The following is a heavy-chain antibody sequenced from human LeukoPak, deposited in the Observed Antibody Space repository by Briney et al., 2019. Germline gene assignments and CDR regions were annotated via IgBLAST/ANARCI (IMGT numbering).Heavy chain of an antibody. CDR2: IIPIFGTA. V-gene: IGHV1-69*05. D-gene: IGHD6-19*01. CDR3: ARPFLYSSGWYYFDY. CDR1: GGTFSSYA. J-gene: IGHJ4*02. Sequence: SVKVSCKASGGTFSSYATSWVRQAPGQGLEWMGGIIPIFGTANYAQKVQGRVTLTTDTSTSTAYMELRSLTSDDTAVYYCARPFLYSSGWYYFDYWGQGTLVTVSS.